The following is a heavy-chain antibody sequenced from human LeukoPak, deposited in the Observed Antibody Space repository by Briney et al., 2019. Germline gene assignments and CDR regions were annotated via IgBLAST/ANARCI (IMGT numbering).Heavy chain of an antibody. J-gene: IGHJ4*02. CDR2: IGAGCDA. Sequence: HTGGPLRHSRAASGFTLRTYHLLGVPPAAGKAREEVSAIGAGCDAYYPGCGRGKFNISRENGKNFLYLQMNRLSAGDTAVYYGVREGLDYCDRSPAHFDYWGQGTLVTVSS. D-gene: IGHD4/OR15-4a*01. V-gene: IGHV3-13*04. CDR3: VREGLDYCDRSPAHFDY. CDR1: GFTLRTYH.